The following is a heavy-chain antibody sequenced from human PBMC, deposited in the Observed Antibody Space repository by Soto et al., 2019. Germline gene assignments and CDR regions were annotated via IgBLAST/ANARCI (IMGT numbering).Heavy chain of an antibody. J-gene: IGHJ4*02. D-gene: IGHD6-13*01. V-gene: IGHV4-4*02. Sequence: QVQLQESGPGLVEPSGTLSLTCAVSGASISNTNWWSWVRQPPGKGLEWIGEIYHSGTTNCDPSLKSRVTISVDKSKNQFSLKLSSVTAADTAVYYCAIPGAGDFDYWXXGTLVTVSS. CDR2: IYHSGTT. CDR3: AIPGAGDFDY. CDR1: GASISNTNW.